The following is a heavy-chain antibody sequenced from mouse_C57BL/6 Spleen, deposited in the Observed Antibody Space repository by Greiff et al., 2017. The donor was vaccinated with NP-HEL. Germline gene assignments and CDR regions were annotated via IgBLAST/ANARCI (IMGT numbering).Heavy chain of an antibody. V-gene: IGHV1-81*01. Sequence: VQLQQSGAELARPGASVKLSCKASGYTFTSYGISWVKQRTGQGLEWIGEIYPRSGNTYYNEKFKGKATLTADKSSSTAYMELRSLTSEDSAVYFCARRGEAPYYYGSSYFDYWGQGTTLTVSS. CDR2: IYPRSGNT. CDR1: GYTFTSYG. D-gene: IGHD1-1*01. J-gene: IGHJ2*01. CDR3: ARRGEAPYYYGSSYFDY.